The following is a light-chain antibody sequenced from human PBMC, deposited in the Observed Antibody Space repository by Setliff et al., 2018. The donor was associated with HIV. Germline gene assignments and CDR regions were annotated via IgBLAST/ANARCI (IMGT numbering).Light chain of an antibody. Sequence: VLTQPPSVSGAPGQRVTISCTGSSSNIGAGYDVHWYQQLPGTAPKVLIYGNNNRPSGVPDRFSGSKSGTSASLAITGLQAKDEADYYCQSYDSSLSGYVFGTGTKVTVL. CDR3: QSYDSSLSGYV. V-gene: IGLV1-40*01. CDR1: SSNIGAGYD. CDR2: GNN. J-gene: IGLJ1*01.